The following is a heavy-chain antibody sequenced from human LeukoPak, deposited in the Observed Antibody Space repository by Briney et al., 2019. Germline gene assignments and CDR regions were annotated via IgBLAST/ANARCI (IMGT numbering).Heavy chain of an antibody. Sequence: SETLFLTCTVSGGSISSGGYYWSWIRQPPGKGLEWIGEINHSGSTNYNPSLKSRVTISVDTSKNQFSLKLSSVTAADTAVYYCARGERPASEKLLKYYFDYWGQGTLVTVSS. V-gene: IGHV4-39*07. J-gene: IGHJ4*02. CDR3: ARGERPASEKLLKYYFDY. CDR2: INHSGST. CDR1: GGSISSGGYY.